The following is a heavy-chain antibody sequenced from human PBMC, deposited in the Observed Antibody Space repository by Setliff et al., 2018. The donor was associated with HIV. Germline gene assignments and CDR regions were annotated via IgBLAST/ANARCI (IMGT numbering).Heavy chain of an antibody. CDR3: AREETNRGELQD. J-gene: IGHJ1*01. D-gene: IGHD1-1*01. CDR1: GFTLNRYW. V-gene: IGHV3-7*01. CDR2: IKQDGSEK. Sequence: GGSLRLSCAASGFTLNRYWMSWVRQAPGKGLEWVANIKQDGSEKYYVDSVKGRFTISRDNAKNSLYLQMNSLRVEDTAVYYCAREETNRGELQDWGQGTLVTVSS.